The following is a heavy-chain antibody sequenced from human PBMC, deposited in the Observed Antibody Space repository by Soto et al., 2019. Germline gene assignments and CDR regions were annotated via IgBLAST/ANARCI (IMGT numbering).Heavy chain of an antibody. CDR3: AHRRYSGSGVRKMDG. Sequence: QVTLKESGPSLVKPTQTLTLTCTFSGFSLSSSGVGVGWIRQPPGKALECLAVIYWDESERYSPSLKSRLTSTKDTCKNQGVLTMTKMDPVDTATYYGAHRRYSGSGVRKMDGGGQGTTVTVSS. V-gene: IGHV2-5*02. CDR2: IYWDESE. D-gene: IGHD3-10*01. CDR1: GFSLSSSGVG. J-gene: IGHJ6*02.